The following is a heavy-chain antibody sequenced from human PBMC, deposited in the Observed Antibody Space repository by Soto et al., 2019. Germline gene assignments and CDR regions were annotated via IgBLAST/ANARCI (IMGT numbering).Heavy chain of an antibody. Sequence: SETLSLTCTVSGGSISSGGYYWSWIRQHPGKGLEWIGYIYYSGSTYYNPSLKSRVTISVDTSKNQFSLKLSSVTAADTAVYYCARGGGTDYDFWSGSGSHYYYGMDVWGQGTTVTVSS. CDR1: GGSISSGGYY. CDR3: ARGGGTDYDFWSGSGSHYYYGMDV. J-gene: IGHJ6*02. CDR2: IYYSGST. V-gene: IGHV4-31*03. D-gene: IGHD3-3*01.